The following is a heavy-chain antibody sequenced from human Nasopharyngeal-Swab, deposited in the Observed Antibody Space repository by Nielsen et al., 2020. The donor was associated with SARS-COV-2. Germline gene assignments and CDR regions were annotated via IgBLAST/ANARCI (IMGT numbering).Heavy chain of an antibody. J-gene: IGHJ4*02. Sequence: SLNICCASSEFIVSRYGFHWLRQAPGEGLEWVAVIRPGGDSRISGDSMKGRFVVSRDNSKNTLYLQIDDLRSEDTAVYYCARDGPNWNLDYWGQGTLVTVSS. CDR1: EFIVSRYG. D-gene: IGHD1-1*01. CDR2: IRPGGDSR. CDR3: ARDGPNWNLDY. V-gene: IGHV3-33*01.